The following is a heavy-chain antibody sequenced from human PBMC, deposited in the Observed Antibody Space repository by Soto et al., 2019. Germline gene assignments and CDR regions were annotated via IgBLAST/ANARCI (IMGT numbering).Heavy chain of an antibody. CDR3: ARGRRAENLNYINWYDH. J-gene: IGHJ5*02. CDR1: GGSISSYY. D-gene: IGHD1-7*01. V-gene: IGHV4-4*07. Sequence: SETLSLTCTVSGGSISSYYWSWIRQPAGKGLEWIGRIYTSGSTNYNPSLKSRVTMSVDTSKNQFSLKLSSVTAADTAVYYCARGRRAENLNYINWYDHWGQGTPVTVSS. CDR2: IYTSGST.